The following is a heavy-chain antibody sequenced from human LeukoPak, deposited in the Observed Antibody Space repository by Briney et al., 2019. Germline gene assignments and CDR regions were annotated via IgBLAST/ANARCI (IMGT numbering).Heavy chain of an antibody. J-gene: IGHJ4*02. CDR3: ARGARFVVVTAIPGSDY. CDR1: GYSFTSYW. D-gene: IGHD2-21*02. V-gene: IGHV5-51*01. CDR2: IYPGDSDT. Sequence: GESLKISCKGSGYSFTSYWIGWVRQMPGKGLEWMGIIYPGDSDTRYSPSFQGQVTISADKSISTAYLQWSSLKASDTAMYYCARGARFVVVTAIPGSDYWGQGTLVTVSS.